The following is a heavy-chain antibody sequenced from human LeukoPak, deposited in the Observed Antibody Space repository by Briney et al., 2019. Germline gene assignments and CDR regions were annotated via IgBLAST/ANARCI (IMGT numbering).Heavy chain of an antibody. CDR3: ARKNGLDV. CDR1: GFTVSSNY. J-gene: IGHJ6*02. CDR2: IKQDRSEK. V-gene: IGHV3-7*01. Sequence: PGGSLRLSCAASGFTVSSNYMSWVRQAPGKGLEWVANIKQDRSEKYYVDSVKGRFTISRDNAKNSLYLQMNSLRAEDTAMYYCARKNGLDVWGQGTTVTVSS.